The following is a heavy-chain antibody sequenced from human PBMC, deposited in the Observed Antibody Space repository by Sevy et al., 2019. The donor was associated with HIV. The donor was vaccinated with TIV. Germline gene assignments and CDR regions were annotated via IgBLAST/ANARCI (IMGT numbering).Heavy chain of an antibody. Sequence: ASVKVSCKAAGYIFSNYGITWVRQAPGQGLEWMGWISVSKGNKKYEQKFQGRLSMTTDTSTSTAYMELRSLRSADTAVYYCASDRLPASGFDPWGQGTLVTVSS. J-gene: IGHJ5*02. CDR2: ISVSKGNK. D-gene: IGHD2-21*02. V-gene: IGHV1-18*01. CDR3: ASDRLPASGFDP. CDR1: GYIFSNYG.